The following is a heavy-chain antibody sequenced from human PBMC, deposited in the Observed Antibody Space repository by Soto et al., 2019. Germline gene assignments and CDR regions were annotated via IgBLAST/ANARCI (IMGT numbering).Heavy chain of an antibody. CDR1: GFTFSTCT. D-gene: IGHD1-1*01. J-gene: IGHJ4*02. Sequence: EVQVVESGGGLVKPGGSLRLSCAVSGFTFSTCTMNWVRQAPGKGLEWVASISSSDSTYYADSVEGRFTISRDNARNSLNLQLSSLRAEETAVYYCSREVQTVVLREYDFWGQGHLVTVSS. CDR2: ISSSDST. CDR3: SREVQTVVLREYDF. V-gene: IGHV3-21*01.